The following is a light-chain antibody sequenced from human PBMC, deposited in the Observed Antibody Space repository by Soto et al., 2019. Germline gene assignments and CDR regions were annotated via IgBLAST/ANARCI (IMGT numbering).Light chain of an antibody. CDR2: KAS. Sequence: DIPMTQSPSTLSGSVGDRVTITCRASQTISSWLAWYQHKPGKAPKLLIYKASTLKSGVPSRFSGRGSGTEFTLTVSSLQPDDLATYYCQHYDSYSEAFGKGTKV. J-gene: IGKJ1*01. V-gene: IGKV1-5*03. CDR1: QTISSW. CDR3: QHYDSYSEA.